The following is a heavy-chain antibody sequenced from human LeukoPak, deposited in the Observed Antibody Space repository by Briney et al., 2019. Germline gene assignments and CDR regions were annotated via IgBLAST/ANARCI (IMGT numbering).Heavy chain of an antibody. D-gene: IGHD1-1*01. J-gene: IGHJ4*02. CDR2: ISYSGTT. V-gene: IGHV4-30-4*01. CDR3: ARRTATTGRYYFDY. Sequence: SETLSLTCTVSGGSISSGDYYWSWIRQPPGKGLEWIGYISYSGTTYYSASLKSRIIISRDTSKNQFSLKLSSVTAADTAVYYCARRTATTGRYYFDYWGQGTLVTVSS. CDR1: GGSISSGDYY.